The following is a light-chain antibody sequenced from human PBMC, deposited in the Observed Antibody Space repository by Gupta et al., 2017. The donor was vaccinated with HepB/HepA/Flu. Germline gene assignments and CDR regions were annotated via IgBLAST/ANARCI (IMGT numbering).Light chain of an antibody. CDR2: GAY. CDR1: QSVSSN. Sequence: EIVLTQSPATLSVSPGERATLSCRASQSVSSNLAWYQQKPGQAPRLLIYGAYTRATGIPARFSDSGYETEFTLTISSRQSEDFAVYYCQQYNNWPPWTFGQGTKVEIK. CDR3: QQYNNWPPWT. V-gene: IGKV3-15*01. J-gene: IGKJ1*01.